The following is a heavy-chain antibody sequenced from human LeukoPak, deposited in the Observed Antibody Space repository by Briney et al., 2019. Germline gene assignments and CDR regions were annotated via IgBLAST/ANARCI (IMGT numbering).Heavy chain of an antibody. CDR3: ARDASRYYGSGNYYMDV. CDR2: INSDGSST. V-gene: IGHV3-74*01. J-gene: IGHJ6*03. CDR1: GFTFSSYW. Sequence: PGGSLRLSCAASGFTFSSYWMHWVRQAPGKGLVWVSRINSDGSSTSYADSVKGRFTISRDNAKNTLYLQMNSLRAEDTAVYYCARDASRYYGSGNYYMDVWGKGTTVTVSS. D-gene: IGHD3-10*01.